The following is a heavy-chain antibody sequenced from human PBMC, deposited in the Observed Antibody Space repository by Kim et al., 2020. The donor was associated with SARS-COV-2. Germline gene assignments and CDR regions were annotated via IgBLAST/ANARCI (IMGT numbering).Heavy chain of an antibody. CDR1: GYTFTDSY. V-gene: IGHV1-2*06. CDR2: INPNNGGT. J-gene: IGHJ4*02. Sequence: ASVKVSCKASGYTFTDSYMHWVRQAPGQGLEWMGRINPNNGGTSYAQKFQGRVTMIRDTSISTAYMELSRLRSDDTAVYYCARSYWTMVRGIARYYFDYWGQGTLVTVSS. D-gene: IGHD3-10*01. CDR3: ARSYWTMVRGIARYYFDY.